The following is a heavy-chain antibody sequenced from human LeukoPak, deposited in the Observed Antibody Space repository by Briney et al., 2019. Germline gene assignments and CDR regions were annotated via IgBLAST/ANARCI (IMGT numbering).Heavy chain of an antibody. J-gene: IGHJ5*02. CDR1: GGTFSSYA. Sequence: ASVKVSCKASGGTFSSYASSWVRQAPGQGLEWMGGIIPIFGTANYAQKFQGRATITADESTSTAYMELSSLRSEDTAVYYCARDRRCSSTSCYNWFDPWGQGTLVTVSS. V-gene: IGHV1-69*13. CDR2: IIPIFGTA. CDR3: ARDRRCSSTSCYNWFDP. D-gene: IGHD2-2*01.